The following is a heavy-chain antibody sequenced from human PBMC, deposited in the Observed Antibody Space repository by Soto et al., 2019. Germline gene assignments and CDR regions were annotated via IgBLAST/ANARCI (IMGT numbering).Heavy chain of an antibody. CDR2: ISSSSSYI. Sequence: PGGSLRLSCAASGFTFSSYSMNWVRQAPGKGLEWVSSISSSSSYIYYADSVKGRFTISRDNAKNSLYLQMSSLRAEDTAVYYCASPDRSLIAAAGPYYYYGMDVWGQGTTVTVSS. J-gene: IGHJ6*02. V-gene: IGHV3-21*01. D-gene: IGHD6-13*01. CDR1: GFTFSSYS. CDR3: ASPDRSLIAAAGPYYYYGMDV.